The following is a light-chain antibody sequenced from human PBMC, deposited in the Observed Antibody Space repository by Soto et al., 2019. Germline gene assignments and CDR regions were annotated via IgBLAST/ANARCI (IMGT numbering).Light chain of an antibody. CDR3: QSYDRSLNGYV. V-gene: IGLV1-40*01. Sequence: QSLLTQPPSVSGAPGQRVTISCTGSRSNIGAGYDVHWYQQLPGTAPKLLIYGNNNRPSGVPDRFSGSKSDTSSSLAITGVQAEDEADYYCQSYDRSLNGYVFGTGTKVTVL. CDR1: RSNIGAGYD. J-gene: IGLJ1*01. CDR2: GNN.